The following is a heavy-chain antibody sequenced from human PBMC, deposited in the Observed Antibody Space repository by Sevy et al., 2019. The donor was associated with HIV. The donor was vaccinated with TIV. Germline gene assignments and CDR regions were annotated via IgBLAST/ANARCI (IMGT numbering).Heavy chain of an antibody. J-gene: IGHJ4*02. CDR3: ATAYYYDSSAYYFDH. CDR1: GYTFTAYY. D-gene: IGHD3-22*01. CDR2: ITPNSGGT. Sequence: ASVKVSCKASGYTFTAYYVHWVRQAPGQGLEWMGRITPNSGGTNYAQKFQGRVTMTRDTSISTAYMELSGLRYDDTAVYHCATAYYYDSSAYYFDHWGQGTLVTVSS. V-gene: IGHV1-2*06.